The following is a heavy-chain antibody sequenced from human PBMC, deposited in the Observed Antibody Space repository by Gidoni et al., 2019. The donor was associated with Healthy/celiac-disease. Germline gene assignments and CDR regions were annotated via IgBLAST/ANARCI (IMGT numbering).Heavy chain of an antibody. CDR2: ISSSGSTI. V-gene: IGHV3-48*03. J-gene: IGHJ3*02. CDR1: GFTFSSYE. D-gene: IGHD3-22*01. Sequence: EVQLVESGGGLVQPGGSLRLSCAASGFTFSSYEMNWVRQAPGKGLEWVSYISSSGSTIYYADSVKGRFTISRDNAKNSLYLQMNSLRAEDTAVYYCARDQYYDSSGYYSNGAFDIWGQGTMVTVSS. CDR3: ARDQYYDSSGYYSNGAFDI.